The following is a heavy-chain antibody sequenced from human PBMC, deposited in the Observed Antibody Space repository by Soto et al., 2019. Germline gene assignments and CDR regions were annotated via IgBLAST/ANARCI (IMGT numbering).Heavy chain of an antibody. CDR3: ARLTVEDGDGYYYYGLDV. CDR2: IYYSGST. V-gene: IGHV4-39*01. CDR1: GGSISSSSCY. D-gene: IGHD2-21*02. J-gene: IGHJ6*02. Sequence: QLQLQESGPGLVKPSETLSLTCTVSGGSISSSSCYWGWIRQPPGKGLEWIGSIYYSGSTYYNPSLKRRVTISVDTSKNPFSLKLSSVTAADTAVYYCARLTVEDGDGYYYYGLDVWGQGTTVTVSS.